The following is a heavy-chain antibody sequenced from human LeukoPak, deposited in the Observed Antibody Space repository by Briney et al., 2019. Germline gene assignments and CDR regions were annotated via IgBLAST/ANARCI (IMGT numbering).Heavy chain of an antibody. CDR1: QFTFSRFA. V-gene: IGHV3-23*01. D-gene: IGHD2-21*01. CDR3: AKHLGSHSFLFYYMDV. Sequence: GGSLRLSCEASQFTFSRFAMSWIRQAPGAGLEWVSTLCGSGTATYYADSVKGRFTTSRDNSKDTLYLQMDNLRADDTAVYYCAKHLGSHSFLFYYMDVWGTGTSVIVSS. J-gene: IGHJ6*03. CDR2: LCGSGTAT.